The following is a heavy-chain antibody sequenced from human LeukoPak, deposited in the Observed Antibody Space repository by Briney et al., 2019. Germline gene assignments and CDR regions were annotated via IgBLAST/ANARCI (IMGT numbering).Heavy chain of an antibody. D-gene: IGHD3-10*01. CDR3: AKQPYQYVSGSPSWFDP. CDR2: ISYDGSNK. Sequence: GGSLRLSCAASGFTFSSYAMHWVRQAPGKGLEWVAVISYDGSNKHYADSVKGRFTISRDNSKNMFYLQMNILTAEDTAVYFCAKQPYQYVSGSPSWFDPWGQGTLVTVSS. J-gene: IGHJ5*02. CDR1: GFTFSSYA. V-gene: IGHV3-30-3*02.